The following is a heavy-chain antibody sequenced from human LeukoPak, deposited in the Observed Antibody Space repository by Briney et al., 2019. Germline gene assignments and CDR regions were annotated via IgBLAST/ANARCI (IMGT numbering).Heavy chain of an antibody. CDR1: GFTFSSYA. D-gene: IGHD5-18*01. V-gene: IGHV3-30*04. CDR3: ARDLSGVTGYTYGRGIDY. J-gene: IGHJ4*02. CDR2: ISSDGSNK. Sequence: GGSLRLSCAASGFTFSSYAMHWVRQAPGKGLEWVAVISSDGSNKYYADSMKGRFTISRDNSKNTLYLQMNSLRAEDTAVYYCARDLSGVTGYTYGRGIDYWGQGTLVTVSS.